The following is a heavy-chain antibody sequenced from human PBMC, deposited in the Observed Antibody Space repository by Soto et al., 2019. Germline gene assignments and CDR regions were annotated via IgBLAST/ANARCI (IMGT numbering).Heavy chain of an antibody. D-gene: IGHD2-15*01. CDR2: ISYDGSNR. J-gene: IGHJ4*02. CDR1: GFTFSYYG. CDR3: LRSRYFFDY. V-gene: IGHV3-30*03. Sequence: GGSLRLSCAASGFTFSYYGLHWVRHAPGKGLEWVAGISYDGSNRYYGDSVKGRFSISRDNPNNTLYLQMNSLRDEDTAVPNTLRSRYFFDYWGQGTLVTVSS.